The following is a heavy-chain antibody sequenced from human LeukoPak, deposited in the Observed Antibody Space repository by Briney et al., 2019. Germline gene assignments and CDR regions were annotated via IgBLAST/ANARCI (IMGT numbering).Heavy chain of an antibody. V-gene: IGHV4-61*01. CDR2: IYYSGST. Sequence: SGTLSLTCTVSGGSVSSGSYYWSWIRQPPGKGLEWIGYIYYSGSTNYNPSLKSRVTISVDTSKNQFSLKLSSVTAADTAVYYCARDRWYYDSSGYFDYWGQGTLVTVSS. CDR1: GGSVSSGSYY. D-gene: IGHD3-22*01. J-gene: IGHJ4*02. CDR3: ARDRWYYDSSGYFDY.